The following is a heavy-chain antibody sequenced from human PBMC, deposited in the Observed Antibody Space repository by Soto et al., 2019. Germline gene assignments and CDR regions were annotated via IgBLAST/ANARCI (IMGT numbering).Heavy chain of an antibody. Sequence: QLQLQESGPGLGKPSETLSLTCNVSGDSIRSSKYYWGWIRQPPGKGLEWIGTIYYSGSIYYNPSMKSRVTVSVDTSKHHFSLKLRSVTAADTAVYYCAKGSGSSAYSPFDYWGQGTLVTVSS. V-gene: IGHV4-39*02. CDR2: IYYSGSI. D-gene: IGHD3-16*01. J-gene: IGHJ4*02. CDR1: GDSIRSSKYY. CDR3: AKGSGSSAYSPFDY.